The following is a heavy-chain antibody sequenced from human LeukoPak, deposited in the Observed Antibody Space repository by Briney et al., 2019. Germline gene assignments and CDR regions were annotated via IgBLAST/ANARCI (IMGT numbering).Heavy chain of an antibody. CDR2: ISGSGGST. CDR3: GGGEGYYGSGSYIDY. V-gene: IGHV3-23*01. CDR1: GFTFSSYA. J-gene: IGHJ4*02. Sequence: AGGSLRLSCAASGFTFSSYAMSWVRQAPGKGLEWVSAISGSGGSTYYADSVKGRSTISRDNSKNTLYLQMNSPRAEDAAAYCWGGGEGYYGSGSYIDYWGQGTLVTVSS. D-gene: IGHD3-10*01.